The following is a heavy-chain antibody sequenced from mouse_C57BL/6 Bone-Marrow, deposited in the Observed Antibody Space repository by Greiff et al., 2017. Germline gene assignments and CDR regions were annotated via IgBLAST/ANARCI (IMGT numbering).Heavy chain of an antibody. J-gene: IGHJ4*01. CDR2: IYPRSGNT. Sequence: QVQLQQSGAELARPGASVKLSCKASGYTFTSYGISWVKQRTGQGLEGIGEIYPRSGNTYYNEKFKGKATLTADKSSSTAYMELRSLTSEDSAVYFCARGAYSFFYAMDYWGQGTSVTVSS. CDR3: ARGAYSFFYAMDY. V-gene: IGHV1-81*01. D-gene: IGHD2-12*01. CDR1: GYTFTSYG.